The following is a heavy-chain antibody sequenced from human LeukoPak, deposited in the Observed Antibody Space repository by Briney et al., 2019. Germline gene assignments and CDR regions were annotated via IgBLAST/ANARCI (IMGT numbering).Heavy chain of an antibody. CDR2: ISDSGST. J-gene: IGHJ4*02. D-gene: IGHD6-6*01. CDR3: ARDGCGSSSCLDY. V-gene: IGHV4-59*01. CDR1: GGSINSYY. Sequence: SETLSLTCTVSGGSINSYYWSWIRQPPGKGLEWIGYISDSGSTNYNPSLKSRVTISVDTSKNQFSLKLSSVTAADTAVYYCARDGCGSSSCLDYWGQGTLVTVSS.